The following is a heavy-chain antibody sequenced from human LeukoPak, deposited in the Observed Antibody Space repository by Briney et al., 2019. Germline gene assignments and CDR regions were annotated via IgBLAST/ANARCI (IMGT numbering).Heavy chain of an antibody. V-gene: IGHV1-18*01. CDR1: GYSFTIYS. Sequence: ASVTVSCKASGYSFTIYSVSWVRQAPGQGREWMGWISADNGKTKFAQKLQGRVTMTTDTSTSTAYMELRSLRSDDTAVYYCARVDCSGGSCYSYVDYWGQGTLVTVSS. D-gene: IGHD2-15*01. CDR2: ISADNGKT. J-gene: IGHJ4*02. CDR3: ARVDCSGGSCYSYVDY.